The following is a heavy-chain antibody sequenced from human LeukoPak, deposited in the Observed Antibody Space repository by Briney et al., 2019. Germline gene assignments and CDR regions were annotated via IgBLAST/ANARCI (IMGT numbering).Heavy chain of an antibody. CDR3: ARVQQQLPQGYYGMDV. CDR1: GGSISSHY. CDR2: IYYSGST. D-gene: IGHD6-13*01. Sequence: SETLSLTCTVSGGSISSHYWSWIRQPPGKGLEWIGYIYYSGSTNYNPSLKSRVTISVDTSKNQFSLKLSSVTAADTAVYYCARVQQQLPQGYYGMDVWGQGTTVTVSS. J-gene: IGHJ6*02. V-gene: IGHV4-59*11.